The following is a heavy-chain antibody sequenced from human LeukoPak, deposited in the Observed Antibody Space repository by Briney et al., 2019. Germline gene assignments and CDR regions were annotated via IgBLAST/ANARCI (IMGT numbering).Heavy chain of an antibody. D-gene: IGHD5-18*01. CDR2: IYYTGST. J-gene: IGHJ4*02. Sequence: SETLSLTCAVSGGSISSGGYSWTWIRQPPGKGLEWIGYIYYTGSTYYNPALKSRAIISVDTSKKQFSLKLSSVTAAETAVYYCASEGEYSYGSFDYWGQGTLVTVSS. CDR3: ASEGEYSYGSFDY. CDR1: GGSISSGGYS. V-gene: IGHV4-30-4*07.